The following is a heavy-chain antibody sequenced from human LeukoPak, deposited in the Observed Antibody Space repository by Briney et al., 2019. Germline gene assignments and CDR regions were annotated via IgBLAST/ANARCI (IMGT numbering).Heavy chain of an antibody. Sequence: GGSLRLSCAASGFTFSDYYMSWIRQAPGKGLEWVSYISSSGSTIYYADSVKGRFTISRDTAKNSLYLQMNSLRAEDTAVYYCAKVFSSSWSSLDVWGKGTTVTVSS. CDR2: ISSSGSTI. J-gene: IGHJ6*04. CDR1: GFTFSDYY. V-gene: IGHV3-11*04. CDR3: AKVFSSSWSSLDV. D-gene: IGHD6-13*01.